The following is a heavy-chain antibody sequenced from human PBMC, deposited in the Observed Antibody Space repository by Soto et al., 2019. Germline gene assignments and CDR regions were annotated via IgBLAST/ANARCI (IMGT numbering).Heavy chain of an antibody. CDR2: IKSKTDGGTT. J-gene: IGHJ4*02. CDR1: GFTFSNAW. D-gene: IGHD3-3*01. Sequence: PGGSLRLSCAASGFTFSNAWMSWVRQAPGKGLEWVGRIKSKTDGGTTDYAAPVKGRFTISRDDSKNTLYLQMNSLKTEDTAVYYCTTDRVLEWRLDYEFDYWGQGTLVTVSS. V-gene: IGHV3-15*01. CDR3: TTDRVLEWRLDYEFDY.